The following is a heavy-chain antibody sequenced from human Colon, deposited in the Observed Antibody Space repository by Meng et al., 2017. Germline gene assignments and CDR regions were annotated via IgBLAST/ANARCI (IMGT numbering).Heavy chain of an antibody. CDR1: GGSISSSNY. CDR2: IYLSGSP. Sequence: QVELQEAGPGLVVPSGTLSLTCAVSGGSISSSNYWSWVRQPPGKGLEWIGQIYLSGSPSYNPSLESRVTISVDKSKNQLSLRLTSVTAADTAIYYCARHGGWHFDYWGQGTLVTVFS. V-gene: IGHV4-4*02. J-gene: IGHJ4*02. CDR3: ARHGGWHFDY. D-gene: IGHD6-19*01.